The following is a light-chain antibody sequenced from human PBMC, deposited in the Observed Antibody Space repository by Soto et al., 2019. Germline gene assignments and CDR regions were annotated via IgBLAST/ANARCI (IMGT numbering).Light chain of an antibody. CDR3: KQYKEWPPFT. V-gene: IGKV3-15*01. Sequence: EIGMTQSPATLSVSPGERATLSCRASQSVSSNLAWYQQKPGQAPRLLIYGASTRATGIPARFSGSGSGTEFTLSISSLQSEDFAVYYCKQYKEWPPFTFGQGTRLEIK. CDR2: GAS. CDR1: QSVSSN. J-gene: IGKJ5*01.